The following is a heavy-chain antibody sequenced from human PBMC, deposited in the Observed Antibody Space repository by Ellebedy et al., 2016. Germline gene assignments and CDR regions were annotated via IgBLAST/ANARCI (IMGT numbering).Heavy chain of an antibody. V-gene: IGHV4-39*01. Sequence: GSLRLSXTVSGGSIGSSSYYWGWIRQPPGKGLEWIGSIYYSGSTYYNPSLKSRVTISVDTSKNQFSLKLSSVTAADTAVYYCASNPTPITMVRGAYYYYGMDVWGQGTTVTVSS. J-gene: IGHJ6*02. CDR1: GGSIGSSSYY. CDR3: ASNPTPITMVRGAYYYYGMDV. CDR2: IYYSGST. D-gene: IGHD3-10*01.